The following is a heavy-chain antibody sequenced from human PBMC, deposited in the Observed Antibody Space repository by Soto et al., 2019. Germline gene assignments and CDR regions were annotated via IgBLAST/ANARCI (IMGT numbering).Heavy chain of an antibody. CDR3: ARYRYCSGGSCYSGTRWFDP. V-gene: IGHV4-34*01. D-gene: IGHD2-15*01. J-gene: IGHJ5*02. CDR1: GGSFSGYY. Sequence: QVQLQQWGAGLLKPSETLSLTCAVYGGSFSGYYWSWIRQPPGKGLEWIGEINHSGSTNYNPSLKSRVTISVDTSKNQFSLKLSSVTAADTAVYYCARYRYCSGGSCYSGTRWFDPWGQGTLVTVSS. CDR2: INHSGST.